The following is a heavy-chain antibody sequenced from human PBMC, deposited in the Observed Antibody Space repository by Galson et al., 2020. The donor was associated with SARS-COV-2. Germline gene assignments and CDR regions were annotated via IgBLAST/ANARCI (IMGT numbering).Heavy chain of an antibody. D-gene: IGHD6-13*01. V-gene: IGHV3-43D*03. CDR1: GFTFDDFA. CDR3: AKDSHRYSSSWWYFDL. CDR2: ISWDGSTT. J-gene: IGHJ2*01. Sequence: GGSLRLSCAASGFTFDDFAMHWVRQVPGKGLEWVSLISWDGSTTYYADSVNGRFTMSRDDSRTSLYLQMNSLTPEDSAMYYCAKDSHRYSSSWWYFDLWGRGTLVTVSS.